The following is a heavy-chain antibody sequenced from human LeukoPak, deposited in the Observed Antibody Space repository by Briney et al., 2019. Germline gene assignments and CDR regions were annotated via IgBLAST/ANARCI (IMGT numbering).Heavy chain of an antibody. Sequence: ASVKVSCKASGYTFTSYDINWVRQATGQGLEWMGWMNPNSGNTGYAQKFQGRVTMTRNTSISTAYMELSSLRSEDMAVYYCARGLTMVRGVIIGYWGQGTLVTVSS. CDR2: MNPNSGNT. CDR3: ARGLTMVRGVIIGY. D-gene: IGHD3-10*01. V-gene: IGHV1-8*01. J-gene: IGHJ4*02. CDR1: GYTFTSYD.